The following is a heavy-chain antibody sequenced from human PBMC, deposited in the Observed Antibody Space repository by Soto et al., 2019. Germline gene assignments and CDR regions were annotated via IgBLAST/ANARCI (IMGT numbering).Heavy chain of an antibody. J-gene: IGHJ5*02. CDR2: FYSGST. D-gene: IGHD6-13*01. CDR1: GASISSRSSY. CDR3: ATTRGIAVGGSFDH. V-gene: IGHV4-39*01. Sequence: QVQLQESGPGLVKPSETLSLTCIVSGASISSRSSYWGWIRQPPGKCLEWVGTFYSGSTYNNPSLKSRVTISVDTSKNQFSLKLSSVAAEDTAIYYCATTRGIAVGGSFDHWGQGTLVTVSS.